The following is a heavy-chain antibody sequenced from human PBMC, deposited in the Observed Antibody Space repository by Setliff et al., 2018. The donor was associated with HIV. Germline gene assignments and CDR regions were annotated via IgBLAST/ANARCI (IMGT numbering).Heavy chain of an antibody. D-gene: IGHD4-17*01. CDR3: ARDGGPNAYGGNSESWYFDL. CDR2: VYYSGST. J-gene: IGHJ2*01. Sequence: KPSETLSLTCSVSGGSIEFSSYYWGWIRQPPGKGLEWIGSVYYSGSTYYNPSLKSRLTISVDTSTNKFSLKLSSVTAADTAVYYCARDGGPNAYGGNSESWYFDLWGRGTLVTVSS. CDR1: GGSIEFSSYY. V-gene: IGHV4-39*02.